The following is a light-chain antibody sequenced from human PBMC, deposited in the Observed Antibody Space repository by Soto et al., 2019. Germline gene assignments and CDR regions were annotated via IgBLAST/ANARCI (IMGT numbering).Light chain of an antibody. CDR1: QSISNY. J-gene: IGKJ4*01. CDR3: QQYDNLLLT. V-gene: IGKV1-33*01. CDR2: DAS. Sequence: DIQMTQSPSSLSASVGGRVTITCRASQSISNYLNWYQQKPGKAPKLLIYDASNLETGVPSRFSGSGSGTDFTFTISSLQPEDIATYYCQQYDNLLLTFGGGTKVDIK.